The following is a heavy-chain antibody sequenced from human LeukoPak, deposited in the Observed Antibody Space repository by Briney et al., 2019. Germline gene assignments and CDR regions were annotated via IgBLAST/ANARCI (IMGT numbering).Heavy chain of an antibody. CDR1: GGSISSSSYY. D-gene: IGHD3-16*02. CDR2: IYYSGST. CDR3: ARPLITFGGVID. V-gene: IGHV4-39*01. J-gene: IGHJ4*02. Sequence: PSETLSLTCTVSGGSISSSSYYWGWIRQPPGKGLGWIGSIYYSGSTYYNPSLKSRVTISVDTSKNQFSLKLSSVTAADTAVYYCARPLITFGGVIDWGQGTLVTVSS.